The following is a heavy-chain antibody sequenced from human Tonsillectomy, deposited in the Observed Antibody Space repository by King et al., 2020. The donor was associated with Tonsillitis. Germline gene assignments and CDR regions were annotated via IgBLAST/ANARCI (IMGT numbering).Heavy chain of an antibody. CDR1: GGSISSGGYY. Sequence: QLQESGPGLVKPSQTLSLTCTVSGGSISSGGYYWSWIRQHPGKGLEWIGYIYYSGSTYYNPSLKSRVTISVDTSKNQFSLKLSSVTAADTAVYYWAGGMVWGKGEYQLRHRPHYHGMDLRGPGTTVTVSS. V-gene: IGHV4-31*03. J-gene: IGHJ6*02. D-gene: IGHD2-2*01. CDR3: AGGMVWGKGEYQLRHRPHYHGMDL. CDR2: IYYSGST.